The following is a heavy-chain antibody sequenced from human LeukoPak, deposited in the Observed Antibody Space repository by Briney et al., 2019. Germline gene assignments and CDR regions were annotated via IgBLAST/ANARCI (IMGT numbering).Heavy chain of an antibody. J-gene: IGHJ4*02. CDR2: IYYSGST. CDR3: ARDFGIFGVVIIAFDY. D-gene: IGHD3-3*01. V-gene: IGHV4-39*07. CDR1: GGSISSSSYY. Sequence: PSETLSLTCTVSGGSISSSSYYWGWIRQPPGKGLEWIGSIYYSGSTYYNPSLKSRVTISVDTSKNQFSLKLSSVTAADTAVYYCARDFGIFGVVIIAFDYWGQGTLVTVSS.